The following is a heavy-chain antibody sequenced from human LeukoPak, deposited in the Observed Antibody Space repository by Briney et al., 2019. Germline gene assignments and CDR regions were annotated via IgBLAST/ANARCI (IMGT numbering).Heavy chain of an antibody. V-gene: IGHV3-7*01. CDR2: IKQDGSEK. Sequence: PGGPLRLSCAASGFSFSSYWMSWVRQAPGKGLEWVANIKQDGSEKYYVDSVKGRFTISRDNAKSSLFLQISSLRVEDTAVYYCAKMPFEYWGQGTLVTVSS. CDR1: GFSFSSYW. J-gene: IGHJ4*02. CDR3: AKMPFEY. D-gene: IGHD2-2*01.